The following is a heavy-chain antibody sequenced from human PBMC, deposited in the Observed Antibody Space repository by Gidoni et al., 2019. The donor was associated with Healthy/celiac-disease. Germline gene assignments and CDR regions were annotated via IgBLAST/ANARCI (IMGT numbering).Heavy chain of an antibody. D-gene: IGHD6-6*01. CDR1: GFTFSSYG. CDR3: AKDRRRRAYFDY. CDR2: ISYDGSNK. Sequence: QVQLVESGGGVVQPGRSLRLSCAASGFTFSSYGMHWVRQAPGKGLEWVAVISYDGSNKYYADSVKGRFTISRDNSKNTLYLQMNSPRAEDTAVYYCAKDRRRRAYFDYWGQGTLVTVSS. J-gene: IGHJ4*02. V-gene: IGHV3-30*18.